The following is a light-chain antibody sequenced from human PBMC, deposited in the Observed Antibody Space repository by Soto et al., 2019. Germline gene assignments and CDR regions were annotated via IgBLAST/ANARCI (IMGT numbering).Light chain of an antibody. J-gene: IGLJ2*01. CDR3: SSYTSSSTRV. CDR1: SSDVGGYNY. CDR2: DVS. Sequence: QSALTQPASVSGSPGQSITISCTGTSSDVGGYNYVSWYQQHPGKAPKLMIYDVSNRPSGVANRFSGSKSGNTASLTISGLHEEDDADYYCSSYTSSSTRVFGGGTKLTVL. V-gene: IGLV2-14*01.